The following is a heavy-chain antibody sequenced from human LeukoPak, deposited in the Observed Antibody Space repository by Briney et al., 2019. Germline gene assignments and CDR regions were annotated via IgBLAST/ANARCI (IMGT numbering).Heavy chain of an antibody. CDR2: IYYSGST. V-gene: IGHV4-30-4*01. J-gene: IGHJ5*02. Sequence: SETLSLTCTVSGGSISSGDYYWSWIRQPPGKGLEWIGYIYYSGSTYYNPSLESRVTISVDTSKNQFSLKLSSVTAADTAVYYCARGDYYDRFWFDPWGQGTLVTVSS. D-gene: IGHD3-22*01. CDR1: GGSISSGDYY. CDR3: ARGDYYDRFWFDP.